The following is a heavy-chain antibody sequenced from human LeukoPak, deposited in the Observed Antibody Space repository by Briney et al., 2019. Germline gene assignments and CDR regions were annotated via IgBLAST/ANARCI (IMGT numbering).Heavy chain of an antibody. V-gene: IGHV4-59*01. CDR3: AGHHPRNTVDF. CDR2: ISNTGTT. J-gene: IGHJ4*02. D-gene: IGHD2/OR15-2a*01. CDR1: GGSIRNYY. Sequence: SETLSLTCSVSGGSIRNYYWSWIRQPPGKGLEWIGYISNTGTTRYNPSLNSRVTISADTSRNQFSLNLNSVTAADTAVYYCAGHHPRNTVDFWGQGTLVTVSS.